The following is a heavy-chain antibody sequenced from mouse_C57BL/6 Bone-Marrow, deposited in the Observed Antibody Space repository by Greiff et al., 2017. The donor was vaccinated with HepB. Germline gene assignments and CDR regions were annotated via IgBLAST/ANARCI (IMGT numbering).Heavy chain of an antibody. CDR3: AVDGNYDYYAMDY. CDR1: GYTFTSYW. CDR2: INPSNGGT. J-gene: IGHJ4*01. Sequence: QVQLQQSGTELVKPGASVKLSCKASGYTFTSYWMHWVKQRPGQGLEWIGNINPSNGGTNYNEKFKSKATLTVDKSSSTAYMQLSSLTSEDSAVYYCAVDGNYDYYAMDYWGQGTSVTVSS. D-gene: IGHD2-1*01. V-gene: IGHV1-53*01.